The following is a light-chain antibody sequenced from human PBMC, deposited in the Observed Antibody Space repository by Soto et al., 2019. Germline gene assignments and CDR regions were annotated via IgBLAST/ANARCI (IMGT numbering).Light chain of an antibody. J-gene: IGLJ2*01. Sequence: QSALTQPASVSGSAGRSITISCTGASSDVGSYNLVSWYQQHPGKAPKLMIYEGSKRPSGVSNRFSGSKSGNTASLTISGLQAEDESDYYCCSYAGSSTLVFGGGTKVTV. CDR3: CSYAGSSTLV. CDR2: EGS. V-gene: IGLV2-23*01. CDR1: SSDVGSYNL.